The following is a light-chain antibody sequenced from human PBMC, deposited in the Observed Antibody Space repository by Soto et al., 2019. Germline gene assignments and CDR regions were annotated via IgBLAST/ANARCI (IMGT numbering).Light chain of an antibody. Sequence: DIQMTQSPSTPSASVGDRVTITCRASQTINRWLAWYQQKPGEVPKLLIYKASVLESGVPSRFSGSGSGTEFTLTISRLQPEDVATYYCQHWSFGQGTKVEI. CDR3: QHWS. CDR1: QTINRW. V-gene: IGKV1-5*03. CDR2: KAS. J-gene: IGKJ1*01.